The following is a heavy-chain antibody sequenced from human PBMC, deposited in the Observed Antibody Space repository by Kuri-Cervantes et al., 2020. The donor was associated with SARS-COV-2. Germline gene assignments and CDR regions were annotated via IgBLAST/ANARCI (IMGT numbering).Heavy chain of an antibody. Sequence: GGSLRLSCAASGFTFSSYAMHWVRQAPGKGLEWVAVISYDGSNKYYADSVKGRFTISGDNSKNTLYLQMNSLRAEDTAVYYCARDPSKWELLGWGWFDPWGQGTLVTVSS. CDR2: ISYDGSNK. D-gene: IGHD1-26*01. V-gene: IGHV3-30-3*01. CDR3: ARDPSKWELLGWGWFDP. J-gene: IGHJ5*02. CDR1: GFTFSSYA.